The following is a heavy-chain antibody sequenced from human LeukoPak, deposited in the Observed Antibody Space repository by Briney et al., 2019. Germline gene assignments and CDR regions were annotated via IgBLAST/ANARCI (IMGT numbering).Heavy chain of an antibody. CDR1: GFTLSNYN. V-gene: IGHV3-21*01. J-gene: IGHJ4*02. CDR2: ISSSSSYI. CDR3: GRDLMGWDLNHLDY. D-gene: IGHD1-26*01. Sequence: GGSLRLSCAASGFTLSNYNMNWVRQAPGKGLEWVSSISSSSSYIYYADSVKGRFTISRDNAKNSLYLQMHSLRAEDTAVYYCGRDLMGWDLNHLDYWGQGTLVTVSS.